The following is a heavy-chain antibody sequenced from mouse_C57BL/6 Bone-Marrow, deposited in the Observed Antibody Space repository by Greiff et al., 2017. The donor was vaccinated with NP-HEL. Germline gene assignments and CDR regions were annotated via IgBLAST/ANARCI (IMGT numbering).Heavy chain of an antibody. CDR3: ARLPHYYGSSYWYFDV. Sequence: VKLMESGPELVKPGASVKISCKASGYAFSSSWMNWVKQRPGKGLEWIGRIYPGDGDTNYNGKFKGKATLTADKSSSTAYMQLSSLTSEDSAVYFCARLPHYYGSSYWYFDVWGTGTTVTVSS. CDR2: IYPGDGDT. D-gene: IGHD1-1*01. CDR1: GYAFSSSW. J-gene: IGHJ1*03. V-gene: IGHV1-82*01.